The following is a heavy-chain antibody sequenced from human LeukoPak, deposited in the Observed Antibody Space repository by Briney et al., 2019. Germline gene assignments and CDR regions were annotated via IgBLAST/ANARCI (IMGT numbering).Heavy chain of an antibody. V-gene: IGHV4-39*01. J-gene: IGHJ4*02. CDR2: IYYSGNT. CDR1: GGSISSSSYY. D-gene: IGHD2-2*01. Sequence: SETLSLTCTVSGGSISSSSYYWGWIRQPPGKGLGWIGSIYYSGNTYYNPSLKSRVTISVDTSKNQFSLKLSSVTAADTAVYYCARGLPDIVVVPAAISSDYWGQGTLVTVSS. CDR3: ARGLPDIVVVPAAISSDY.